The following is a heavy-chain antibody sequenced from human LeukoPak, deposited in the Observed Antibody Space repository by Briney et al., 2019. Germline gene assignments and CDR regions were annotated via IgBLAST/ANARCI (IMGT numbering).Heavy chain of an antibody. J-gene: IGHJ5*02. V-gene: IGHV1-8*02. CDR1: GYTFTSYG. Sequence: GASVKVSCKASGYTFTSYGISWVRQAPGQGLEWMGWMNPNSGNTGYAQKFQGRVTMTRNTSISTAYMELSSLRSEDTAVYYCARGNYYYDSSGYFNWFDPWGQGTLVTVSS. CDR3: ARGNYYYDSSGYFNWFDP. D-gene: IGHD3-22*01. CDR2: MNPNSGNT.